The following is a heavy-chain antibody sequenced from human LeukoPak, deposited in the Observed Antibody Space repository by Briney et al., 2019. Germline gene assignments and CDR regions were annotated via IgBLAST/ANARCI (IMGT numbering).Heavy chain of an antibody. Sequence: PGGSLRPSCAASGFTFSSYSMNWVRQAPGKGLEWVSYISSSSSTIYYADSVKGRFTISRDNAKNSLYLQMNSLRAEDTAIYYRAKDLSERYETSFDYWGQGTLVTVSS. J-gene: IGHJ4*02. CDR1: GFTFSSYS. CDR3: AKDLSERYETSFDY. CDR2: ISSSSSTI. V-gene: IGHV3-48*01. D-gene: IGHD3-9*01.